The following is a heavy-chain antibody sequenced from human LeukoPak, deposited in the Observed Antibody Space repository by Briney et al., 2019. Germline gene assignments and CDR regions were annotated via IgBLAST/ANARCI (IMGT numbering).Heavy chain of an antibody. D-gene: IGHD3-22*01. CDR1: GFTFSNFA. Sequence: GGSLRLSCAASGFTFSNFAMSWVRQAPGRGLEWVSVISGCCGSTYYADSVEGRFTISRDNSKNTLYLQLNSLRDEDTAVYYCAKGVVHDTSGYYYVVHDASDMWGQGTMVTVSS. V-gene: IGHV3-23*01. J-gene: IGHJ3*02. CDR2: ISGCCGST. CDR3: AKGVVHDTSGYYYVVHDASDM.